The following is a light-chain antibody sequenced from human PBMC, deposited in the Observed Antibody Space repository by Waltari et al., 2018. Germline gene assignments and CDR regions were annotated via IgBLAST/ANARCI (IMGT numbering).Light chain of an antibody. Sequence: QSALTQPASVSGSPGQSITISCTGTSSDVGSYNLVSWYQQHPGKSPKLMIYEVSKLPSGFSNRFSGSKSGNTASLTISGLQAEDEADYYCCSYAGSSTLVFGGGTKLTVL. CDR1: SSDVGSYNL. CDR2: EVS. J-gene: IGLJ2*01. V-gene: IGLV2-23*02. CDR3: CSYAGSSTLV.